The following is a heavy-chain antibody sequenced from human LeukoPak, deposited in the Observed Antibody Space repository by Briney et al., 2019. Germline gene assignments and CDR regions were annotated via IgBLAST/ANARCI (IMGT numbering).Heavy chain of an antibody. CDR3: AKDPPPVPAAITIDY. J-gene: IGHJ4*02. CDR2: ISGGGGST. Sequence: GGSLRLSCAASGFTFSSYAMSWVRQAPGKGLEWVSAISGGGGSTYYADSVKGRFTISRDNSKNTLYLQMNSLRAEGTAVYYCAKDPPPVPAAITIDYWGQGTLVTVSS. CDR1: GFTFSSYA. D-gene: IGHD2-2*01. V-gene: IGHV3-23*01.